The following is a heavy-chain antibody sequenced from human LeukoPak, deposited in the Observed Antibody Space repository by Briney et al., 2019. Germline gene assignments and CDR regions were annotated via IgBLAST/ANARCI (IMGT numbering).Heavy chain of an antibody. D-gene: IGHD2-2*01. Sequence: ASVKVSCKASGCTFTSYDINWVRQATGQGLEWMGWMNPNSGNTGYAQKFQGRVTMTRNTSISTAYMELSSLRSEDTAVYCCARGSYACSSTSCYRAWFDPWGQGTLVTVSS. CDR3: ARGSYACSSTSCYRAWFDP. CDR1: GCTFTSYD. V-gene: IGHV1-8*01. J-gene: IGHJ5*02. CDR2: MNPNSGNT.